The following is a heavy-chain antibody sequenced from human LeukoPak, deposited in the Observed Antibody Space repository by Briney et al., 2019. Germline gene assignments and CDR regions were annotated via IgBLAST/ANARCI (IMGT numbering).Heavy chain of an antibody. D-gene: IGHD5-12*01. J-gene: IGHJ4*02. Sequence: GRSLRLSCATSGFTFSAYSMKWVRQAPGKGLEWVSHIGTSTSSISYADSVRGRFTISRDNAKNSLYLQMNSLSDEDTALYYCAREGFYSGFDRWGQGTLVTVSS. V-gene: IGHV3-48*02. CDR3: AREGFYSGFDR. CDR1: GFTFSAYS. CDR2: IGTSTSSI.